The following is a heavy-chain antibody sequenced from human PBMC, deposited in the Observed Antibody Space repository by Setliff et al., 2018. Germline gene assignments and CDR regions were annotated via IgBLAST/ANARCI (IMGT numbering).Heavy chain of an antibody. D-gene: IGHD1-26*01. CDR3: ARSPSSGAYWNPRPFYSDY. CDR1: GASITSGGFY. J-gene: IGHJ4*02. V-gene: IGHV4-61*09. CDR2: ISPSGST. Sequence: PSETLSLTCSVSGASITSGGFYWTWIRQPAGKGLEWIGHISPSGSTTYNPSVESRVTISLDTSKNHFSLKLDSVTAADTALYYCARSPSSGAYWNPRPFYSDYWARGTLVTVS.